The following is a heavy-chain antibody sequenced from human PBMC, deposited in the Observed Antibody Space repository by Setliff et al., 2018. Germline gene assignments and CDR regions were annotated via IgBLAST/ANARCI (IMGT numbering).Heavy chain of an antibody. CDR2: IIPMFRSG. V-gene: IGHV1-69*13. J-gene: IGHJ3*02. Sequence: ASVKVSCKASGGTFKNYAISWVRQAPGQGLEWMGGIIPMFRSGNNAQIFQGRVTITADESTSTVYMELTSLRPEDTAVYYCAGDLNRWFGEFAFDIWGQGTRSPSPQ. D-gene: IGHD3-10*01. CDR3: AGDLNRWFGEFAFDI. CDR1: GGTFKNYA.